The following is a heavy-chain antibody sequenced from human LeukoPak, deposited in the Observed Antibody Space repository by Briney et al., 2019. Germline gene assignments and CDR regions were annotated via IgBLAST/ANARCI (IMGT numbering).Heavy chain of an antibody. V-gene: IGHV4-34*01. Sequence: SETLSLTCAVYGGSFSGYYWSWIRQPPGKGLEWIGEINHSGSTNYNPSLKSRVTISVDTSKNQFSLKLSSVTAADTAVYYCARGTRYSYGCHYWGQGTLVTVSS. J-gene: IGHJ4*02. CDR1: GGSFSGYY. D-gene: IGHD5-18*01. CDR2: INHSGST. CDR3: ARGTRYSYGCHY.